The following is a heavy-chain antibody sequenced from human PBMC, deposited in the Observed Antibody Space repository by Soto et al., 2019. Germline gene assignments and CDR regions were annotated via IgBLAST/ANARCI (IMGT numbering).Heavy chain of an antibody. Sequence: QVQLVQSGAEVKKPGASVKVSCKASGYTFTSYGISWVRQAPGQGLEWMGWISAYNGNTNYAQKPQGRVTMTTDTSTSTAYMELRSLRSDDTAVYYCARSDCSGGSCYSYYFDYWGQGTLVTVSS. V-gene: IGHV1-18*01. J-gene: IGHJ4*02. CDR2: ISAYNGNT. CDR3: ARSDCSGGSCYSYYFDY. CDR1: GYTFTSYG. D-gene: IGHD2-15*01.